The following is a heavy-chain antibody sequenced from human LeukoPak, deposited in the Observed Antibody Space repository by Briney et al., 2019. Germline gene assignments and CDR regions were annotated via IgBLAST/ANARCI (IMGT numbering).Heavy chain of an antibody. CDR1: GYTFTSYY. J-gene: IGHJ5*02. V-gene: IGHV1-46*01. CDR3: AKDGPRIVGATRPAGFDP. CDR2: INPSGGST. D-gene: IGHD1-26*01. Sequence: ASVKVSCKASGYTFTSYYMHWVRQAPGQGLEWMGIINPSGGSTSYAQKFQGRVTMTRDTSTSTVYMELSRLRSEDTAVYYCAKDGPRIVGATRPAGFDPWGQGTLVTVSS.